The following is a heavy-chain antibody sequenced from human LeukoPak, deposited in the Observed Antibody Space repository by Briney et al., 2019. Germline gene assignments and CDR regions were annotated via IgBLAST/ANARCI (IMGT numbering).Heavy chain of an antibody. CDR1: GGSISSSSYY. V-gene: IGHV4-39*07. CDR2: INHSGST. CDR3: ARERNRRATFYQTPLDH. D-gene: IGHD1/OR15-1a*01. Sequence: SETLSLTCTVSGGSISSSSYYWGWIRQPPGKGLEWIGEINHSGSTHYNPSLKSRVTISVDTSKNQFSLKLSSVTAADAAVYYCARERNRRATFYQTPLDHWGQGTLVTVSS. J-gene: IGHJ4*02.